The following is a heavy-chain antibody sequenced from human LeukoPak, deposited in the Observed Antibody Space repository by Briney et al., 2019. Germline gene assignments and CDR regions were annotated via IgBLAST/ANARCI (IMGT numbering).Heavy chain of an antibody. CDR3: ARDVAAADFDY. D-gene: IGHD6-13*01. J-gene: IGHJ4*02. CDR2: ISAYNGNT. V-gene: IGHV1-18*01. Sequence: GESLKISCKGSGYSFTSYGISWVRQAPGQGLEWMGWISAYNGNTNYAQKLQGRVTMTTDTSTSTAYMELRSLRSDDTAVYYCARDVAAADFDYWGQGTLVTVSS. CDR1: GYSFTSYG.